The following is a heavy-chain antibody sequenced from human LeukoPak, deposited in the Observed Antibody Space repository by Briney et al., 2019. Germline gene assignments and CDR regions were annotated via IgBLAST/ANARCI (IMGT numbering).Heavy chain of an antibody. V-gene: IGHV3-74*01. CDR2: IPNDGSNT. J-gene: IGHJ4*02. D-gene: IGHD2-8*01. CDR1: GFTFSSYC. CDR3: ATLKKVSVGMIY. Sequence: PGGSLRLSCAASGFTFSSYCMHWVRQAPGKGLEWVSLIPNDGSNTNYADSVKGRFTISRDNAKNTLYLQMNSLRAEDTAVYYCATLKKVSVGMIYWGQGTLVTVSS.